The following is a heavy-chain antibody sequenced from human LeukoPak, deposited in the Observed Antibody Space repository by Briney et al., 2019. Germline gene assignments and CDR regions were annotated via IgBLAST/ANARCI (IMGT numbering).Heavy chain of an antibody. CDR2: IYYSGST. J-gene: IGHJ4*02. V-gene: IGHV4-39*01. CDR3: ARHTQQWLRWD. Sequence: SGTLSLTCTVSGGSVSSSTYYWGWLRQPPGKGLEWIGSIYYSGSTYYNPSLKSRVTISVDTSKNQFSLKLGSVTAADTAVYYCARHTQQWLRWDWGQGTLVTVSS. CDR1: GGSVSSSTYY. D-gene: IGHD5-12*01.